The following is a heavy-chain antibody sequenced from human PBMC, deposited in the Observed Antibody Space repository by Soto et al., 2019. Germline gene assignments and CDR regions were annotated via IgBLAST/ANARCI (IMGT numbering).Heavy chain of an antibody. D-gene: IGHD3-22*01. CDR1: GFTFSSYD. CDR2: IGTACDT. V-gene: IGHV3-13*04. Sequence: EVQLVESGGDLVQPGGSPRLSCSASGFTFSSYDMHWVRQGPGKGLEWVSAIGTACDTNYAGSVKGRFTISRENAKNSLYLQMNSLRAGDTAIYFCARAIGPTLFDYWGQGTLVTVSS. J-gene: IGHJ4*02. CDR3: ARAIGPTLFDY.